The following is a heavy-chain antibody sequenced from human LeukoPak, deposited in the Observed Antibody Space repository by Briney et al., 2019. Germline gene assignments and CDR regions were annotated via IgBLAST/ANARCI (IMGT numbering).Heavy chain of an antibody. CDR3: ARSWYGSGWGLFDY. CDR2: IYYSGST. Sequence: SETLSLTCTVSGGSISSYYWSWIRQPPGKGLEWIGYIYYSGSTNYNPSLKSRVTISVDTSKNQFSLKLSSVTAADTAVYYCARSWYGSGWGLFDYWGQGTLVTVSS. CDR1: GGSISSYY. D-gene: IGHD6-19*01. J-gene: IGHJ4*02. V-gene: IGHV4-59*01.